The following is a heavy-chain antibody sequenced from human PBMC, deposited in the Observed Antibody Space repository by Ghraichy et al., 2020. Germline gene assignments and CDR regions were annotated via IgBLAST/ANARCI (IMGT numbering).Heavy chain of an antibody. CDR1: GGSISSPNW. CDR3: ARGPYTNSWYDY. D-gene: IGHD6-13*01. V-gene: IGHV4-4*02. Sequence: SETLSLTCAVSGGSISSPNWWSWVRQPPGKGLEWIGEVYHSGTTNYYPSLKSRVAISVDKSKNQFSLKLTSMTAADTAVYYCARGPYTNSWYDYWGQGTLVTVSS. J-gene: IGHJ4*02. CDR2: VYHSGTT.